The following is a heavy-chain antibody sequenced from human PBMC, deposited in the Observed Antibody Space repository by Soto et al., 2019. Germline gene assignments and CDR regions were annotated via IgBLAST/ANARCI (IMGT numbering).Heavy chain of an antibody. CDR3: ARVRRDAFDI. CDR1: GGSISSGDYY. Sequence: SETLSLTCTVSGGSISSGDYYWSWIRQPPGKGLEWIGYIYYSGSTYYNPSLKSRVTISVDTSKNQFSLKLSSVTAAGTAVYYCARVRRDAFDIWGQGTMVTVSS. V-gene: IGHV4-30-4*01. J-gene: IGHJ3*02. CDR2: IYYSGST.